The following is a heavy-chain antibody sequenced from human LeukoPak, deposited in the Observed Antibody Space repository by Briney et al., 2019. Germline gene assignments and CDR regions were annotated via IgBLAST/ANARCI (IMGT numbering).Heavy chain of an antibody. CDR1: GFTFSSYA. D-gene: IGHD5-24*01. Sequence: GGSLRLSCAASGFTFSSYAMSWVRQAPGKGLEWVSEISDSGGSTYYADSVKGRFTISRDNSKNTLYLQMNSLRAEDTAVYYCAKEGRRWLDNQNFSVFDSWGQGTLVTVSS. CDR3: AKEGRRWLDNQNFSVFDS. J-gene: IGHJ5*01. CDR2: ISDSGGST. V-gene: IGHV3-23*01.